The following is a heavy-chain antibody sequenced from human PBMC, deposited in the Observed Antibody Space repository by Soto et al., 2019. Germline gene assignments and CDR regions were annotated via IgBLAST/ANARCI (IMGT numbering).Heavy chain of an antibody. V-gene: IGHV3-7*03. D-gene: IGHD2-15*01. Sequence: EVQLVESGGGLVQPGGSLRLSCAASGFTFSSYWMSWVRQAPGKGLEWVANIKQDGSEKYYVDSVKGRFTISRDNAKNSRYLQMNSLRAEDTAVYYCARTCSGGSCYSGWFDPWGQGTLVTVSS. CDR1: GFTFSSYW. J-gene: IGHJ5*02. CDR2: IKQDGSEK. CDR3: ARTCSGGSCYSGWFDP.